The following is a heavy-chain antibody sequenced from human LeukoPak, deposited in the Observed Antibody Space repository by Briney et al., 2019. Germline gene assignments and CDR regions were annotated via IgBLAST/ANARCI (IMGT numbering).Heavy chain of an antibody. V-gene: IGHV1-69*05. CDR2: IIPIFGTA. CDR3: ARSPTYQRCNWFDP. CDR1: GGTFSSYA. J-gene: IGHJ5*02. D-gene: IGHD2-2*01. Sequence: ASVKVSRKASGGTFSSYAISWVRQAPGQGLEWMGGIIPIFGTANYAQKFQGRVTITTDESTSTAYMELSSLRSEDTAVYYCARSPTYQRCNWFDPWGQGTLVTVSS.